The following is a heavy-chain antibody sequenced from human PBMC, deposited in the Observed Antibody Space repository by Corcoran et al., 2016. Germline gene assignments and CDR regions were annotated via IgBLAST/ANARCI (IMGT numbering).Heavy chain of an antibody. V-gene: IGHV4-34*01. Sequence: QVQLQQWGAGLLKPSETLSLTCAVYGGSFSGYYWSWIRQPPGQGLEWIGEINHSGSTNYNPSLKSRVTISVDTSKNQFSLKLSSVTAADTAVYYCARGPDYGGNSYYFDYWGQGTLVTVSS. D-gene: IGHD4-17*01. CDR1: GGSFSGYY. CDR3: ARGPDYGGNSYYFDY. CDR2: INHSGST. J-gene: IGHJ4*02.